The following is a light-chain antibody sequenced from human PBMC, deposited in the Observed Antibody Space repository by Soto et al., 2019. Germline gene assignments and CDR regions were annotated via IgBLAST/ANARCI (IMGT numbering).Light chain of an antibody. CDR2: DAS. CDR3: QQYDNLPPLT. V-gene: IGKV1-33*01. Sequence: DIQMTQSPSSLSASVGDRVTITCQASQDISNYLNWYQQKPGKAPKLLIYDASNLETGVPSRFSGSGSGTDFTFTISSLQHDDIATYYCQQYDNLPPLTFGGGTKVEIK. J-gene: IGKJ4*01. CDR1: QDISNY.